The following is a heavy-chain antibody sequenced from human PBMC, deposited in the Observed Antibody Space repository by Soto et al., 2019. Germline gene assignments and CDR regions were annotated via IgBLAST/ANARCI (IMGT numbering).Heavy chain of an antibody. Sequence: LRLSFTGSGFTFGSYALSWVRQAPGKGLEWVGVIRSEANGGTTDYAASVKGRITISRDDSKSIAYMEINSLQTEDTAVYYCTRYYYESSGYYVYWGQGALVTVSS. CDR2: IRSEANGGTT. J-gene: IGHJ4*02. CDR3: TRYYYESSGYYVY. V-gene: IGHV3-49*04. D-gene: IGHD3-22*01. CDR1: GFTFGSYA.